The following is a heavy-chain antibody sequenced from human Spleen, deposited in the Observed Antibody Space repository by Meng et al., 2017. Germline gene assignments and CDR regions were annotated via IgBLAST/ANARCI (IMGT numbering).Heavy chain of an antibody. Sequence: KVSCKGSGYSSTSYWIGWVRQMPGKGLEWMGIIYPGDSDTRYSPSFQGQVTISADKSISTAYLQWSSLKASDTAMYYCARLSYDILTGYYYFDYWGQGTLVTVSS. CDR1: GYSSTSYW. D-gene: IGHD3-9*01. V-gene: IGHV5-51*01. CDR2: IYPGDSDT. CDR3: ARLSYDILTGYYYFDY. J-gene: IGHJ4*02.